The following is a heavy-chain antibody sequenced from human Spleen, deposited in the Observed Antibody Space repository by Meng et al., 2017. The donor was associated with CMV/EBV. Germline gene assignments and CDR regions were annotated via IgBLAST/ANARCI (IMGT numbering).Heavy chain of an antibody. CDR3: ARGYDLWTGYFYY. V-gene: IGHV4-61*01. CDR1: GGSVSSGSYY. D-gene: IGHD3-3*01. J-gene: IGHJ4*02. Sequence: SETLSLTCSVSGGSVSSGSYYWSWIRQPPGKGLEWIGYMYNVGSTNYNPSLKRRVTISADTSKNQFSLKLTSVTAADTAMYYCARGYDLWTGYFYYWGQGTLVTVSS. CDR2: MYNVGST.